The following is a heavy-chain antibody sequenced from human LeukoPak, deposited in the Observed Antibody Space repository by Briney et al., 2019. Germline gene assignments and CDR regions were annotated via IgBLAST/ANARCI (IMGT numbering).Heavy chain of an antibody. V-gene: IGHV3-48*03. J-gene: IGHJ4*02. Sequence: GGSLRPSCAASGSTFTSYEMNWVRQAPGKGLGWVSYISISASTIYYADSVKGRFTTSRNKAKNSLFMQMASQRTEDTALYYCARFGYGGKVDYWGQGTLVTVSS. CDR1: GSTFTSYE. D-gene: IGHD4-23*01. CDR2: ISISASTI. CDR3: ARFGYGGKVDY.